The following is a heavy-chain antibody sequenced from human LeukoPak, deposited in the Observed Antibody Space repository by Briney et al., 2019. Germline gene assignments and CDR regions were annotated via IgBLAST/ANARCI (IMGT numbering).Heavy chain of an antibody. CDR1: GCTFTSYG. Sequence: ASVKVSCKASGCTFTSYGISWARQAPGQGLEWMGWISAYNGNTNYAQKLQGRVTMTTDTSTSTAYMELRSLRSDDTAVYYCARDRAIAAAGRGYAFDIWGQGTMVTVSS. CDR3: ARDRAIAAAGRGYAFDI. J-gene: IGHJ3*02. D-gene: IGHD6-13*01. CDR2: ISAYNGNT. V-gene: IGHV1-18*01.